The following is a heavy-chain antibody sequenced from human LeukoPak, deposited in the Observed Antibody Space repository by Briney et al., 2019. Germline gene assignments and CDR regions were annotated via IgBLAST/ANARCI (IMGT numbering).Heavy chain of an antibody. D-gene: IGHD6-19*01. Sequence: GASVTVSCKASGYTFTGYYMHWVRQAPGQGLEWMGWISAYNGNTNYAQKLQGRVTMTTDTSTSTAYMELRSLRSDDTAVYYCARDRGSGWSINAFDIWGQGTMVTVSS. CDR1: GYTFTGYY. CDR2: ISAYNGNT. CDR3: ARDRGSGWSINAFDI. V-gene: IGHV1-18*04. J-gene: IGHJ3*02.